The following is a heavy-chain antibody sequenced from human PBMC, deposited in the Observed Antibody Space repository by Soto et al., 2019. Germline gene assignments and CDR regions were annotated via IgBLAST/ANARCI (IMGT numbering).Heavy chain of an antibody. V-gene: IGHV4-30-4*01. D-gene: IGHD3-22*01. CDR2: IYYSGST. CDR3: ARAYEEYYYDSSGPPSVYIPTFDI. J-gene: IGHJ3*02. CDR1: GGSISSGDYY. Sequence: PSETLSLTCTVSGGSISSGDYYWSWIRQPPGKGLEWIGYIYYSGSTYYNPSLKSRVTISVDTSKNQFSLKLSSVTAADTAVYYCARAYEEYYYDSSGPPSVYIPTFDIWGQGTMVTVSS.